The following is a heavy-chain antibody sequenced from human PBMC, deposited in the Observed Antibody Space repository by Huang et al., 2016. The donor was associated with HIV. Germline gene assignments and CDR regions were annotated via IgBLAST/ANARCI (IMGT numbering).Heavy chain of an antibody. CDR3: ARAKDTWDAYDI. V-gene: IGHV3-30-3*01. Sequence: QVQLVESGGGVVQPGRSLRLSCAASGFPFNKHAMHWVRQARGKGLDWGAVISNDGSNNYYADSVKGRFTISRDSSKSTLFLHMTSLRTEDTAVYYCARAKDTWDAYDIWGQGTMVIVSS. CDR1: GFPFNKHA. CDR2: ISNDGSNN. D-gene: IGHD5-18*01. J-gene: IGHJ3*02.